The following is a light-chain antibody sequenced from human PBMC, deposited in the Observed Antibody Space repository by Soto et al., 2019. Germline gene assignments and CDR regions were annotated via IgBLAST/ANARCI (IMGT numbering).Light chain of an antibody. V-gene: IGKV3-20*01. Sequence: EIVLTQSPGTLSLSPGERATLSCRASQSVSSSYLAWYQQKPGQAPRLLIYGESSRATGIPDRFSGSGSGTNFSFTISRLEPEDVAVYYCQQYGSSPLTFGGGTKVESK. J-gene: IGKJ4*01. CDR3: QQYGSSPLT. CDR2: GES. CDR1: QSVSSSY.